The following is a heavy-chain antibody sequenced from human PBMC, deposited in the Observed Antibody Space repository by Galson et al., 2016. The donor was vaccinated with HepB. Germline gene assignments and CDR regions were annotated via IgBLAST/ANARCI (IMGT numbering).Heavy chain of an antibody. CDR3: AREIQGRWYYFDY. CDR2: IWHDGSNK. V-gene: IGHV3-33*01. CDR1: SFSFSTYG. D-gene: IGHD3-16*01. J-gene: IGHJ4*02. Sequence: SLRLSCAAPSFSFSTYGMHWVRQAPGKGLEWVAVIWHDGSNKQYADSVKGRFTISRDNSKSTLNLQMNSLRVEDTAVYYCAREIQGRWYYFDYWGQGTLVTVSS.